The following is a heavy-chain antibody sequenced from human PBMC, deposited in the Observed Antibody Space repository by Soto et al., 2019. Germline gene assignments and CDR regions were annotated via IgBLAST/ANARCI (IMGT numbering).Heavy chain of an antibody. V-gene: IGHV1-8*01. CDR3: SRELSSSWRFYY. D-gene: IGHD6-13*01. CDR2: MNPNSGNT. Sequence: QVQLVQSGAEVKKPGASVKVSCKASGYTFTSYDINWVRQATGQGLEWMGWMNPNSGNTGYAQKFQGRVTMTRNTSISPAYMGLSSLRPEDTAGYFWSRELSSSWRFYYLGHGTLGTLSS. J-gene: IGHJ4*01. CDR1: GYTFTSYD.